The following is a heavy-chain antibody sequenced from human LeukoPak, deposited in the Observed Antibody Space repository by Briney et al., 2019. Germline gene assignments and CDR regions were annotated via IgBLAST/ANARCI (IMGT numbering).Heavy chain of an antibody. CDR2: ISRDGGRT. V-gene: IGHV3-64D*09. CDR1: GFTFSSFA. CDR3: VKDPSGNYFYFDY. D-gene: IGHD1-26*01. J-gene: IGHJ4*02. Sequence: GGSLRLSCSASGFTFSSFAMFWVRQAPGKGLEYVSGISRDGGRTKYADSVKARFTISRDNSKVTLYLQMTSLRPEDTAIYYCVKDPSGNYFYFDYWGQGTLVTVSS.